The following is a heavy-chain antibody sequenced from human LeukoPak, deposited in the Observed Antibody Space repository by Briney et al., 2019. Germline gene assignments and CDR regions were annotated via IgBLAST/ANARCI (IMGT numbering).Heavy chain of an antibody. CDR1: GFTVSSNY. CDR3: ARVPSYYDFWSGYQDYYYYGMDV. D-gene: IGHD3-3*01. Sequence: PGGSLRLSCAASGFTVSSNYMSWVRQAPGKGLEWVSVIYSGGSTYYADSVKGRFTISRDNSKNTLYLQMNSLRAEVTAVYYCARVPSYYDFWSGYQDYYYYGMDVWGQGTTVTVSS. V-gene: IGHV3-66*02. J-gene: IGHJ6*02. CDR2: IYSGGST.